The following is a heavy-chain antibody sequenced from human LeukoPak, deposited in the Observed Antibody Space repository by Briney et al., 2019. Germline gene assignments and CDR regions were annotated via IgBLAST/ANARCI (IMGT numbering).Heavy chain of an antibody. Sequence: GGSLRLSCAASGFTFNTYTMNWVRQAPGKGLEWVSYISGSSGIIDYADSVRGRFTISRDNAKNSLYLQMNSLRAEDTAVYYCARSLGGTSDYWGQGTLVTVSS. D-gene: IGHD1-26*01. V-gene: IGHV3-48*01. CDR2: ISGSSGII. CDR3: ARSLGGTSDY. J-gene: IGHJ4*02. CDR1: GFTFNTYT.